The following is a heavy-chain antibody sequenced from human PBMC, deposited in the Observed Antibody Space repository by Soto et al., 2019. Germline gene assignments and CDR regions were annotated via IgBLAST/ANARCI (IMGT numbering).Heavy chain of an antibody. V-gene: IGHV3-23*01. CDR2: ISGSGATT. D-gene: IGHD1-26*01. Sequence: GGSLRLSCAASGFSFSSYAMSWVRQAPGKGLEWVSVISGSGATTYYADSVKGRFTISRDNSKNTLYLQMNSLRAEDTAVYYCAKDSGTYGFFDYWGQGTLVTVSS. J-gene: IGHJ4*02. CDR1: GFSFSSYA. CDR3: AKDSGTYGFFDY.